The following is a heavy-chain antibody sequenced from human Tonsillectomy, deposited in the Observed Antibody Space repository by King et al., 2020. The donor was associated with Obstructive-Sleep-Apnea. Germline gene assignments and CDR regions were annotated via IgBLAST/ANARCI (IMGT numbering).Heavy chain of an antibody. CDR3: ARGHYDILTGYYSSP. CDR2: IYSGGTT. J-gene: IGHJ5*02. V-gene: IGHV3-66*01. D-gene: IGHD3-9*01. CDR1: GFTVSSNY. Sequence: VQLVESGGGLVQPGGSLRLSCVASGFTVSSNYMSWVRQAPGKGLEWLSVIYSGGTTYYAAPVKGRFTISRDNSKNTLFLQMNSLRVEDTAVYYCARGHYDILTGYYSSPWGQGTLVTVSS.